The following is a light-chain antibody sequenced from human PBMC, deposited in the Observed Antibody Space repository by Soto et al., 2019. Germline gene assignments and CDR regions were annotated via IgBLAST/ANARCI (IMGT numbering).Light chain of an antibody. V-gene: IGKV1-39*01. CDR2: AAS. J-gene: IGKJ4*01. CDR1: QSINNF. CDR3: QQYHYSVLT. Sequence: DIPMTQSPSSLSASVGDRVTITCRASQSINNFLNWYQHKPGKAPKVLISAASTLRSGVPSRFSGSGSGTDFTLTISSLQPDDSATYYCQQYHYSVLTFGGGTTVEIK.